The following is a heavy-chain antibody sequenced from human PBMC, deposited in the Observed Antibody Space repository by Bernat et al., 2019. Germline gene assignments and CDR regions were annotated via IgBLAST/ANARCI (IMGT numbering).Heavy chain of an antibody. Sequence: QVQLVQSGAEVQKPGASVKVSCKASGYTFTGYYMHWARQAPGQGLEWMGWISAYNGNTNYAQKLQGRVTMTTDTSTSTAYMELRSLRSDDTAVYYCARGESTVVTSIRDWGQGTLVTVSS. CDR1: GYTFTGYY. CDR3: ARGESTVVTSIRD. D-gene: IGHD4-23*01. J-gene: IGHJ4*02. CDR2: ISAYNGNT. V-gene: IGHV1-18*04.